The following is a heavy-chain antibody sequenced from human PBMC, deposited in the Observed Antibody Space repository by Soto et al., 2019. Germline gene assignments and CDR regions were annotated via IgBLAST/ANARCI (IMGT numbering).Heavy chain of an antibody. CDR1: GFTFSSYA. Sequence: PGGSLRLSCAASGFTFSSYAMHWVRQAPGKGLEWVAVISYDGSNKYYADSVKGRFTISRDNSKNTLYLQMNSLRAEDTAVYYCARDYDSSGYTPALFDYWGQGTLVTVSS. J-gene: IGHJ4*02. V-gene: IGHV3-30-3*01. D-gene: IGHD3-22*01. CDR3: ARDYDSSGYTPALFDY. CDR2: ISYDGSNK.